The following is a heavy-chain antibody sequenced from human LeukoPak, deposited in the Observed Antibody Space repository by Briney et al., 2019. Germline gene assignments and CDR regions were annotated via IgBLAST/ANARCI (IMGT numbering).Heavy chain of an antibody. Sequence: GGSLRLSCAASGFTFSSYSMNWVRQALGKGLEWVSSISSSSSYIYYADSVEGRFTISRDNAKNSLYLQMNSLRAEDTAVYYCARDLGQSHFDYWGQGTLVTVSS. V-gene: IGHV3-21*01. J-gene: IGHJ4*02. CDR3: ARDLGQSHFDY. D-gene: IGHD3-16*01. CDR1: GFTFSSYS. CDR2: ISSSSSYI.